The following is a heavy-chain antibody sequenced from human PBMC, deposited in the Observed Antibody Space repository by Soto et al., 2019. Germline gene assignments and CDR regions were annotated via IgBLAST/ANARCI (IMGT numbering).Heavy chain of an antibody. CDR1: GFIFSNYA. CDR3: AKTGTTLYSSSSGHV. Sequence: PGGSLRLSCAASGFIFSNYAMNWVRQAPGKGLEWVSAISGSGGSTYYADSVKGRFTISRDNSKNTLYLQMNSLRAEDTAVYYCAKTGTTLYSSSSGHVWGQGTMVTVSS. J-gene: IGHJ3*01. CDR2: ISGSGGST. V-gene: IGHV3-23*01. D-gene: IGHD6-6*01.